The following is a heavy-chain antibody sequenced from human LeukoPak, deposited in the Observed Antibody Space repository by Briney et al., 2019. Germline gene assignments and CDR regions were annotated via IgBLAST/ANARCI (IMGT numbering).Heavy chain of an antibody. CDR3: ARGDQVGYYYYYYGMDV. Sequence: GGSLGLSCAASGFTFSSYWMSWVRQAPGKGLEWVANIKQDGSEKYYVDSVKGRFTISRDNAKNSLYLQMNSLRAEDTAVYYCARGDQVGYYYYYYGMDVWGQGTTVTVSS. J-gene: IGHJ6*02. CDR1: GFTFSSYW. CDR2: IKQDGSEK. V-gene: IGHV3-7*03. D-gene: IGHD2-2*01.